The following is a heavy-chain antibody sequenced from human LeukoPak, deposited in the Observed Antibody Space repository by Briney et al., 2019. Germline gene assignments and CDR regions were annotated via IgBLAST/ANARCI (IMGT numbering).Heavy chain of an antibody. CDR1: GGSIRSGSYY. V-gene: IGHV4-61*02. D-gene: IGHD3-22*01. J-gene: IGHJ4*02. Sequence: SSETLSLTCSVSGGSIRSGSYYWSWIRQPAGKGLEWIGRIHAGGGTNYNPSLKSRVTISADTSKNQFSLKLSSVTAADTAVYYCARDRRYYDSSAYIRGFDYWGQGTLVTVSS. CDR2: IHAGGGT. CDR3: ARDRRYYDSSAYIRGFDY.